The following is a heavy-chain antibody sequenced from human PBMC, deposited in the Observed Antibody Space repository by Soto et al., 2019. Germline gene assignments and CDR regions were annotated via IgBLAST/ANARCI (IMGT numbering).Heavy chain of an antibody. J-gene: IGHJ4*02. V-gene: IGHV1-69*13. CDR3: ARDFDRDQFGGVIPTPGRFDY. D-gene: IGHD3-16*02. Sequence: ASVKVSCKASGGTFSSYAISWVRQAPGQGLEWMGGIIPIFGTANYAQKFQGRVTITADESTSTAYMELSSLRSEDTAVYYCARDFDRDQFGGVIPTPGRFDYWGQGTLVTVSS. CDR1: GGTFSSYA. CDR2: IIPIFGTA.